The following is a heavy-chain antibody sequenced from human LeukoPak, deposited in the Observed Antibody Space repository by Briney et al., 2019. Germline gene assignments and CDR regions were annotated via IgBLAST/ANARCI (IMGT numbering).Heavy chain of an antibody. CDR2: INHSGST. CDR1: GGSISSSSYY. CDR3: ARGQGLLYDFWSGYDYYYMDV. Sequence: SETLSLTCTVSGGSISSSSYYWGWIRQPPGKGLEWIGEINHSGSTNYNPSLKSRVTISVDTSKNQFSLKLSSVTAADTAVYYCARGQGLLYDFWSGYDYYYMDVRGKGTTVTVSS. V-gene: IGHV4-39*07. J-gene: IGHJ6*03. D-gene: IGHD3-3*01.